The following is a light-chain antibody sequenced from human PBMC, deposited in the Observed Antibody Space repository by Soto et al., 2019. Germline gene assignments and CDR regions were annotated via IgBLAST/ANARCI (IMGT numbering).Light chain of an antibody. CDR1: SSDIGTYDY. V-gene: IGLV2-14*03. J-gene: IGLJ2*01. CDR2: DVN. Sequence: QSALTQPASVSGSPGQSIAISCNGTSSDIGTYDYVSWYQQHPGKAPKLMLFDVNHRPSGVSDRFFGSKSGNTASLTISGLQAEDEADYYCSSYTTIISVIFGGGTKLTVL. CDR3: SSYTTIISVI.